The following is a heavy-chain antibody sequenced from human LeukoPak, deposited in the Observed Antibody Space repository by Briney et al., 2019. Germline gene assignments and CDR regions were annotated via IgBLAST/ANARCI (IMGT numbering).Heavy chain of an antibody. Sequence: SVKVSCKASGYTFTAHYMHWVRQAPGQGLEWMGWINPNSGGTNYAQKFQGRVTMTRDTSISTAYMELSSLRSEDTAVYYCARRLIPTYGSGSYWFDPWGQGTLVTVSS. CDR1: GYTFTAHY. D-gene: IGHD3-10*01. CDR3: ARRLIPTYGSGSYWFDP. V-gene: IGHV1-2*02. J-gene: IGHJ5*02. CDR2: INPNSGGT.